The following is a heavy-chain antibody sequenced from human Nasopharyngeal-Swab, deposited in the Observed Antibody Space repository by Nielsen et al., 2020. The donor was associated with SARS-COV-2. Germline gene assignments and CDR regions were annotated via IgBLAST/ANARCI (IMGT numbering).Heavy chain of an antibody. CDR3: AGSSRVLLWFGELFQGPYWFDP. D-gene: IGHD3-10*01. CDR2: IYYSGST. V-gene: IGHV4-30-4*01. Sequence: SETLSLTCTVSGGSISSGDYYWSWIRQPPGKGLEWIGYIYYSGSTYYNPSLKSRVTISVDTSKNQFSLKLSSVTAADTAVYYCAGSSRVLLWFGELFQGPYWFDPWGQGTLVTVSS. J-gene: IGHJ5*02. CDR1: GGSISSGDYY.